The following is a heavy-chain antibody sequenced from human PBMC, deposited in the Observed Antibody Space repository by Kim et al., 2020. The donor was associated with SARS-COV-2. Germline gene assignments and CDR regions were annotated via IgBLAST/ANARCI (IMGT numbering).Heavy chain of an antibody. Sequence: GGSLRLSCAASGFTFGSYAMRWVRQAPGKGLEWVSAISGSGGSTYYADSVKGRFTISRDNCKNSLYLQMNSLRAEDTAVYYCAKAVGDRGYYFDYWGQGTLVTVSS. J-gene: IGHJ4*02. CDR2: ISGSGGST. V-gene: IGHV3-23*01. CDR3: AKAVGDRGYYFDY. D-gene: IGHD1-26*01. CDR1: GFTFGSYA.